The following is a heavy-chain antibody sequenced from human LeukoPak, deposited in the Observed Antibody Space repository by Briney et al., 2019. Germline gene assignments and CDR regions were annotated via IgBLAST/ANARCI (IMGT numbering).Heavy chain of an antibody. J-gene: IGHJ5*02. Sequence: KPSETLSLTCAVYGGSFSGYYWSWIRQPPEKGLEWIGEINHSGSTNYNPSLKSRVTISVDTSKNQFSLKLSSVTAADTAVYYCAPLGSGPNWFDPWGQGTLVTVSS. CDR3: APLGSGPNWFDP. CDR1: GGSFSGYY. D-gene: IGHD2-15*01. CDR2: INHSGST. V-gene: IGHV4-34*01.